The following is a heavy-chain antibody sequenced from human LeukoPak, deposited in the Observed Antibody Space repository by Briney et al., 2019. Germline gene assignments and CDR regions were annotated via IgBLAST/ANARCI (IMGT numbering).Heavy chain of an antibody. CDR1: GGSISSSSYY. V-gene: IGHV4-39*07. CDR3: AREQWLVLDY. CDR2: IYYSGST. D-gene: IGHD6-19*01. Sequence: SETLSLTCTVSGGSISSSSYYWGWIRQPPGKGLEWIGSIYYSGSTYYNPSLKSRVTISVDTSKNQFSLKLRSVTAADTAVYYCAREQWLVLDYWGQGTLVTVSS. J-gene: IGHJ4*02.